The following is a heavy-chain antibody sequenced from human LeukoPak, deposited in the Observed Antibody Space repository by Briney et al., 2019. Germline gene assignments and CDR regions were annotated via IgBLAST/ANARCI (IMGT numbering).Heavy chain of an antibody. J-gene: IGHJ4*02. CDR3: ARQSGYYYSDHFDY. CDR1: SGSISSFY. D-gene: IGHD3-22*01. V-gene: IGHV4-59*08. Sequence: SETLSLTCIVSSGSISSFYWTWIRQPPGKGLEWIGYIYYSGSTKYNPSLESRVTISVDTSKNQFSLRLSSVTAADTAVYYCARQSGYYYSDHFDYWGQGTLVTVSS. CDR2: IYYSGST.